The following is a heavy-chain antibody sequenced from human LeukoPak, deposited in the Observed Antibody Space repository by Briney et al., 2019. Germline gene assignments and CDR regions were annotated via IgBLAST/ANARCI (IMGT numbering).Heavy chain of an antibody. Sequence: SETLSLTCTVSGGSISSSSYYWSWIRQPPGKGLEWIGYIYYSGSTNYNPSLKSRITISVDTSKNQFSLKLSSVTAADTAVYYCARDHLLNWFDPWGQGTLVTVSS. CDR3: ARDHLLNWFDP. CDR1: GGSISSSSYY. V-gene: IGHV4-61*01. CDR2: IYYSGST. J-gene: IGHJ5*02.